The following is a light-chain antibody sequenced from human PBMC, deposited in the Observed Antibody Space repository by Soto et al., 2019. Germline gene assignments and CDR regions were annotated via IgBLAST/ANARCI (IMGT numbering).Light chain of an antibody. J-gene: IGLJ1*01. CDR3: CSYAGSPRYV. Sequence: QSVLTQPRSVSGSPGQSVTISCTGTSSDVGGYNYVSWYQQHPGKAPKVMIYDVSERPSGVPDRFSGSKSGNMASLTISGLQAEDEADYYCCSYAGSPRYVFGTGTKLTVL. CDR1: SSDVGGYNY. V-gene: IGLV2-11*01. CDR2: DVS.